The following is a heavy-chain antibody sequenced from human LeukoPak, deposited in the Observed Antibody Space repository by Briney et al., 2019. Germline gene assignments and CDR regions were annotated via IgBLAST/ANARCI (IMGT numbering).Heavy chain of an antibody. V-gene: IGHV4-39*01. CDR1: GGSISGGTYY. CDR3: ARHGGYIFLNWFDP. J-gene: IGHJ5*01. Sequence: SETLSLTCTVSGGSISGGTYYWGEIRQPPGKGLEWIGTVSYSGTTYYKSSLKSRVTISVDTSNNQFSLYLNSVPAADTAVYDCARHGGYIFLNWFDPWGQGTLDTVSS. CDR2: VSYSGTT. D-gene: IGHD6-19*01.